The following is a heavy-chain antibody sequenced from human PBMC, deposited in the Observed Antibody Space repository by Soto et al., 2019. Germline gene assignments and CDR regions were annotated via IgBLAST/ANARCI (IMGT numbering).Heavy chain of an antibody. V-gene: IGHV4-34*01. CDR3: AREKIIGVFEY. J-gene: IGHJ4*02. D-gene: IGHD2-21*01. CDR2: INHSGST. CDR1: DGAFNGNY. Sequence: PSLTNPDHDGAFNGNYWTLSRQPPGTGLEWIGEINHSGSTNYNPSLKSRVTISVDTSKNQFSLKLTSVTAADTAVYYCAREKIIGVFEYWGKGTLVTVSS.